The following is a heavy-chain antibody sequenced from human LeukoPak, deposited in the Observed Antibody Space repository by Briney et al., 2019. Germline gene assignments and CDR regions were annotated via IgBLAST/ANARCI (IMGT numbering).Heavy chain of an antibody. V-gene: IGHV4-31*03. CDR1: GGSLSSGGYY. J-gene: IGHJ3*02. Sequence: SETLSLTCTVSGGSLSSGGYYWSWLRQHPGTGLEWIGYIYYSGSTYYNPSLKSRVTISVDTSKNQFSLKLSSVTAADTAVYYCARAGEMATMGAFDIWGQGTMVTVSS. CDR3: ARAGEMATMGAFDI. CDR2: IYYSGST. D-gene: IGHD5-24*01.